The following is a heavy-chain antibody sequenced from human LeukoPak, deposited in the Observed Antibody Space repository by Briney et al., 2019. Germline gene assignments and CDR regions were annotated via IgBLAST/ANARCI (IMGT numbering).Heavy chain of an antibody. CDR1: GFTFSSYA. Sequence: GGSLRLSCAASGFTFSSYAMHWVRQAPGKGLEWVAVISYDGSNKYYADSVKGRFTISRDNSKNTLNLQMNSLRAEDTAVYYCARDLGQYYDTSDNWFDPWGQGTLVTVSS. CDR3: ARDLGQYYDTSDNWFDP. CDR2: ISYDGSNK. V-gene: IGHV3-30*04. J-gene: IGHJ5*02. D-gene: IGHD3-22*01.